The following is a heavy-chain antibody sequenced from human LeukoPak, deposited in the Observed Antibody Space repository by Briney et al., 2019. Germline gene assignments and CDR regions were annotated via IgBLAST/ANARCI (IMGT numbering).Heavy chain of an antibody. CDR3: ARDVDREYFDY. D-gene: IGHD2-15*01. J-gene: IGHJ4*02. CDR1: GFTFSRHG. Sequence: GGSLRLSCAPSGFTFSRHGMHWVRQAPGKGLEWVAIISNDGSRKYYAHSVEGRFTISRDNTKNSLYLQMNSLRDEDTAVYYCARDVDREYFDYWGQGTLDTVSS. V-gene: IGHV3-30*03. CDR2: ISNDGSRK.